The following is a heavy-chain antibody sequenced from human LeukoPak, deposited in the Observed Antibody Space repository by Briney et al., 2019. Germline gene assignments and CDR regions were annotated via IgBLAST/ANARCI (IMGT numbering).Heavy chain of an antibody. CDR1: GFTFSNAW. CDR3: TTEYGSSPHYYFDY. D-gene: IGHD5-18*01. Sequence: PGGSLRLSCTASGFTFSNAWMSWVRQAPGKGLEWVGCFKSKTNGGTTDYAAPVKGRFTISRDDSKNTLYLQMSSLKTEDTAVYYCTTEYGSSPHYYFDYWGQGTLVTVSS. CDR2: FKSKTNGGTT. J-gene: IGHJ4*02. V-gene: IGHV3-15*01.